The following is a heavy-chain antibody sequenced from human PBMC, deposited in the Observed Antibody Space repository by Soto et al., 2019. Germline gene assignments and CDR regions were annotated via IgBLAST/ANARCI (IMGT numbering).Heavy chain of an antibody. CDR2: INHSGST. CDR3: ARGLNKIWFGELGGVSDP. Sequence: QVQLQQWGAGLLKPSETLSLTCAVYGGSFSGYYWSWIRQPPGKGLEWIGEINHSGSTNYNPSLKSRVTISVDTSKNQFSLKLSSVTAADTAVYYCARGLNKIWFGELGGVSDPWGQGTLVTVSS. D-gene: IGHD3-10*01. V-gene: IGHV4-34*01. J-gene: IGHJ5*02. CDR1: GGSFSGYY.